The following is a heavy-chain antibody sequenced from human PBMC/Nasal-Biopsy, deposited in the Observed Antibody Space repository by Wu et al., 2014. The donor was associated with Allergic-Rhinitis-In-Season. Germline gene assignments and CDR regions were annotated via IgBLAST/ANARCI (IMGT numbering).Heavy chain of an antibody. D-gene: IGHD3-10*01. CDR2: ISSSSSTI. CDR1: GFTFSSYS. J-gene: IGHJ4*02. Sequence: CAASGFTFSSYSMNWVRQAPGKGLEWVSYISSSSSTIYYADSVKGRFTISRDNAKNSLYLQMNSLRAEDTAVYYCARDQIDGSGSFDYWGQGTLVTVSS. CDR3: ARDQIDGSGSFDY. V-gene: IGHV3-48*04.